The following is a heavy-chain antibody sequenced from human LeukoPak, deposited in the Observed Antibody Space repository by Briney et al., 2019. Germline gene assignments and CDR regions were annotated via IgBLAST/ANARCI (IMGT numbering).Heavy chain of an antibody. J-gene: IGHJ4*02. CDR1: GYTFTGYY. CDR3: ARVCSTSCYTSPFDY. Sequence: ASVKVSCKASGYTFTGYYMHWVRQAPGQGLEWMGWINPNSGGTNYAQKFQGRVTMTRDTSISTAYMELSRLRSDDAAVYYCARVCSTSCYTSPFDYWGQGTLVTVSS. D-gene: IGHD2-2*02. CDR2: INPNSGGT. V-gene: IGHV1-2*02.